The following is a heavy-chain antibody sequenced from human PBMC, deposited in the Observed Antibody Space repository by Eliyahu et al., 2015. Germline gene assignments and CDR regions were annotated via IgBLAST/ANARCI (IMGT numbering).Heavy chain of an antibody. J-gene: IGHJ4*02. D-gene: IGHD6-19*01. CDR2: ISSSSSTI. CDR1: GFTFSSYS. Sequence: EVQLVESGGGLVQPGGSLRLSCAASGFTFSSYSMNWVRQAPGKGVGWVSYISSSSSTIYYADSVKGRFTISRDNAKNSLYLQMNSLRAEDTAVYYCASSGYSSGWYFDYWGQGTLVTVSS. CDR3: ASSGYSSGWYFDY. V-gene: IGHV3-48*01.